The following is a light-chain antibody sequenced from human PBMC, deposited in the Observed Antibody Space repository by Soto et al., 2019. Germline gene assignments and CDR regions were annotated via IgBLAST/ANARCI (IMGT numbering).Light chain of an antibody. CDR3: QQYNNWPPVLFT. CDR1: QSVSSN. Sequence: EIVMTQSPATLSVSPGERATLSCRASQSVSSNLAWYQQKPGQAPRLLIYGASTRATGIPARFSGSGSGTECTLTISSLQSEDFAVYYCQQYNNWPPVLFTFGPGTKVDIK. V-gene: IGKV3-15*01. CDR2: GAS. J-gene: IGKJ3*01.